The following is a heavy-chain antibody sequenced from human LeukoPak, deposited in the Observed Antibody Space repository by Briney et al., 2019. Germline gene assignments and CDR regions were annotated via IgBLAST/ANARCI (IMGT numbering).Heavy chain of an antibody. CDR2: ISISGSTI. V-gene: IGHV3-48*03. D-gene: IGHD3-10*01. J-gene: IGHJ5*02. CDR1: AFPFSSYE. CDR3: ARAFGELSWFDP. Sequence: GGSLSLSCAASAFPFSSYEMNWVRQAPGKGLEWVSYISISGSTIYYADSVKGRFTISRDNAKNSLYLQMNSLRAEDTAVYYCARAFGELSWFDPWGQGTLVTVSS.